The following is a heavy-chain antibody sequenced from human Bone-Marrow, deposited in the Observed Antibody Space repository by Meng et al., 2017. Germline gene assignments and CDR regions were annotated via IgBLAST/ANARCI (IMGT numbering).Heavy chain of an antibody. Sequence: GESLKISCAASGFTFSNYAMSWVRQAPGKGLEWVSAISGSGDSTYYADSVRGRFTISRDNSGNTVFLQMSSLRAEDTAVYYCARIPHPTYYFDYWGKGALVTVS. J-gene: IGHJ4*02. CDR3: ARIPHPTYYFDY. D-gene: IGHD2-2*02. V-gene: IGHV3-23*01. CDR1: GFTFSNYA. CDR2: ISGSGDST.